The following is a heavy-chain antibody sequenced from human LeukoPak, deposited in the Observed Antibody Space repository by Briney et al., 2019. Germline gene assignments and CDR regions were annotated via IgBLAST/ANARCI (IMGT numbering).Heavy chain of an antibody. CDR1: RGTFSKYA. Sequence: ASVKVSCKASRGTFSKYAISWVRQAPGQGLEWMGWINPNSGGTNYAQKFQGRVTMTRDTSISTAYMELSRLRSDDTAVYYCARDDKAAAARCYFDYWGQGTLVTVSS. D-gene: IGHD6-13*01. J-gene: IGHJ4*02. CDR3: ARDDKAAAARCYFDY. V-gene: IGHV1-2*02. CDR2: INPNSGGT.